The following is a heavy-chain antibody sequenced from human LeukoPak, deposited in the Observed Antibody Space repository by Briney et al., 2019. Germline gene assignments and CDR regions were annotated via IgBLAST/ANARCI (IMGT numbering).Heavy chain of an antibody. CDR1: GYTFTTYG. J-gene: IGHJ5*02. CDR3: ARDRGQGYSQPHWFDP. V-gene: IGHV1-18*01. Sequence: ASVKVSFKASGYTFTTYGINWVRQAPGQGLEWMGWISPYGNTNFAQKLQGRVAMTTDTSTSTSYVELTSLRSDDTAVYYCARDRGQGYSQPHWFDPWGQGTLVTVSS. D-gene: IGHD2-15*01. CDR2: ISPYGNT.